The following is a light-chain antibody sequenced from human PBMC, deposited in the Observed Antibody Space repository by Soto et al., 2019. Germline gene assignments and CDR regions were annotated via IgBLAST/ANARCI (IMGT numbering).Light chain of an antibody. CDR2: AAS. V-gene: IGKV1-9*01. J-gene: IGKJ4*01. CDR1: QGISSY. CDR3: QQLNSYPLT. Sequence: DIRMTQSPSSLPASVGDRVTITCRASQGISSYLAWYQQKPGKATKLLIYAASTLQSGVPSRFSGSGSGTDFTLTISSQQPEDFATYYCQQLNSYPLTFGGGTKVDIK.